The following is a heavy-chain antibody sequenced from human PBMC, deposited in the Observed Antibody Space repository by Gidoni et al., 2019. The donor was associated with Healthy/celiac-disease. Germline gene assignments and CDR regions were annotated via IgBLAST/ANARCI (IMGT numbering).Heavy chain of an antibody. D-gene: IGHD6-19*01. V-gene: IGHV3-30-3*01. CDR1: GFPFISYA. CDR3: ARDPVATIAVAGLPEY. CDR2: ISYDGSNK. Sequence: QVQLVESGGGLVQPGRSLGLSCAASGFPFISYAMHWVRQAPGQGLEWVAVISYDGSNKYYAESGKGLFTISRDNSKNTLYLQMNSLRAEDTAVYYCARDPVATIAVAGLPEYWGQGTLVTVSA. J-gene: IGHJ4*02.